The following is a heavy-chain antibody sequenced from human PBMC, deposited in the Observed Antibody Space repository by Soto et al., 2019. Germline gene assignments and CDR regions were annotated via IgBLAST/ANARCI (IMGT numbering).Heavy chain of an antibody. CDR2: ISYDGSNK. Sequence: QVQLVESGGGVVQPGRSLRLSCAASGFTFSSYAMHWVRQAPGKGLEWVAVISYDGSNKYYADSVKGRFTISRDNFKNTLYLQMNSLRAEDTAVYYCARDVGRVRGAYGMDVWGQGTTVTVSS. CDR3: ARDVGRVRGAYGMDV. V-gene: IGHV3-30-3*01. D-gene: IGHD3-10*01. J-gene: IGHJ6*02. CDR1: GFTFSSYA.